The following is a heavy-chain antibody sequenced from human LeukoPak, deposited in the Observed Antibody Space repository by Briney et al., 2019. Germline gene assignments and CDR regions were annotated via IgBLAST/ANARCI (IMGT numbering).Heavy chain of an antibody. CDR2: INTNTGNP. V-gene: IGHV7-4-1*02. J-gene: IGHJ6*03. CDR3: ARDKIRELVQGSDPPYYYYYMDV. D-gene: IGHD6-6*01. Sequence: ASVKVSCKASGYTFTSYAMNWVRQAPGQGLEWMGWINTNTGNPTYAQGFTGRFVFSLDTSVSTAYLQISSLKAEDTAVYYCARDKIRELVQGSDPPYYYYYMDVWGKGTTVTVSS. CDR1: GYTFTSYA.